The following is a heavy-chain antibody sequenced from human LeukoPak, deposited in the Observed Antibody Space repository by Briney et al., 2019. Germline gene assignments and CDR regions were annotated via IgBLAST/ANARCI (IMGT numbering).Heavy chain of an antibody. CDR2: ISYSGST. CDR3: ARRGYSGYDGTLYAFDI. J-gene: IGHJ3*02. CDR1: GGSISSSRYY. V-gene: IGHV4-39*01. D-gene: IGHD5-12*01. Sequence: SETLSLTCTVSGGSISSSRYYWGWIRQPPGKGLEWIGRISYSGSTYCNPSLKSRVTISVDTSKNQFSLKLSSVTAADTAVYYCARRGYSGYDGTLYAFDIWGQGTMVTVSS.